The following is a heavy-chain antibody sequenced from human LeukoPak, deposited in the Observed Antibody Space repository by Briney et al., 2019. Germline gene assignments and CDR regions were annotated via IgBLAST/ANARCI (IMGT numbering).Heavy chain of an antibody. J-gene: IGHJ6*03. V-gene: IGHV4-4*07. D-gene: IGHD2-2*01. Sequence: SETLSLTCTVSGGSISGYYWSWIRQPAGKGLEWIGRIYTSGSTNYNPPLKSRVTMSVDTSKNQFSLKLSSVTAADTAVYYCAKEDIVVVPAAMGGYYYYYMDVWGKGTTVTVSS. CDR2: IYTSGST. CDR3: AKEDIVVVPAAMGGYYYYYMDV. CDR1: GGSISGYY.